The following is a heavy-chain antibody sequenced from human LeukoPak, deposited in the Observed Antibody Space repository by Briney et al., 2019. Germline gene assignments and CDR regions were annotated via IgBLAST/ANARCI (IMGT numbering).Heavy chain of an antibody. D-gene: IGHD2-21*01. CDR1: GFTFSNYA. CDR2: ISYDVGIK. V-gene: IGHV3-30-3*01. J-gene: IGHJ4*02. CDR3: ARVAPGHDIGRGYFDY. Sequence: GSLRLSCAASGFTFSNYAMHWLRQTPGKGLEWVALISYDVGIKFYADSVKGRFTISRDNSKNTLYLQVNSLRVEDTAVYYCARVAPGHDIGRGYFDYWGQGTLVTTSS.